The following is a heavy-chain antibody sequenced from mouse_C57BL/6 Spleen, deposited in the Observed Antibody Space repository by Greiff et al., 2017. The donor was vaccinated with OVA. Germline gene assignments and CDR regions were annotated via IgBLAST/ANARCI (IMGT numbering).Heavy chain of an antibody. Sequence: VQLQESGAELVRPGTSVKMSCKASGYTFTNYWIGWAKQRPGHGLEWIGDIYPGGGYTNYNEKFKGKATLTADKSSSTAYMQFSSLTSEDSAIYYCARREDGYYVFAYWGQGTLVTVSA. D-gene: IGHD2-3*01. CDR1: GYTFTNYW. V-gene: IGHV1-63*01. J-gene: IGHJ3*01. CDR3: ARREDGYYVFAY. CDR2: IYPGGGYT.